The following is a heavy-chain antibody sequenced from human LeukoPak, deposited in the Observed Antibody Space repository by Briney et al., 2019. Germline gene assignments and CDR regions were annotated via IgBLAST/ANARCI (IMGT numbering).Heavy chain of an antibody. CDR1: GFTLISYG. J-gene: IGHJ4*02. Sequence: GGSLRVFCAASGFTLISYGMSCGRQAPGKRLDWVSAISGSGGSTYYADSVKGRFTISRDNSKNTLYLQMNSLRAEDTAVYYCARVDSTYSDRWYLSFDYWSQGTLVTVSS. CDR3: ARVDSTYSDRWYLSFDY. CDR2: ISGSGGST. V-gene: IGHV3-23*01. D-gene: IGHD6-13*01.